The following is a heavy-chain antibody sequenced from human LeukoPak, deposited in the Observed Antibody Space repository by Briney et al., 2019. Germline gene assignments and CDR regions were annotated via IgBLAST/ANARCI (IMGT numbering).Heavy chain of an antibody. CDR2: IYPGDSDT. D-gene: IGHD3-22*01. J-gene: IGHJ4*02. V-gene: IGHV5-51*01. CDR1: GHSFTTYW. Sequence: PGESLKISCKGSGHSFTTYWIGWVRQMPGRGLEWMGIIYPGDSDTRYSPSFQGQVTISADKSISTAYLQWSSLKASDTAMYYCARQFRDSSGYYSYYFDYWGQGTLVTVSS. CDR3: ARQFRDSSGYYSYYFDY.